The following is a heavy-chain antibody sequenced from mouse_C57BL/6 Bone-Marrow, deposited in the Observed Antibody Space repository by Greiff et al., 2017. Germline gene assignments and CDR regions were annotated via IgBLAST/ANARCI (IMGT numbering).Heavy chain of an antibody. Sequence: QVQLQQPGAELVTPGASVKMSCKASGYTFTSYWIPWVKQRPGQGRGWSGDLYPGSGSTNAHEKFKSKATLTVDTSSSTAYLQLRCLTSEDSAFYCCARPDYSNYWYFDVWGTVTTVTVSS. CDR1: GYTFTSYW. J-gene: IGHJ1*03. V-gene: IGHV1-55*01. D-gene: IGHD2-5*01. CDR2: LYPGSGST. CDR3: ARPDYSNYWYFDV.